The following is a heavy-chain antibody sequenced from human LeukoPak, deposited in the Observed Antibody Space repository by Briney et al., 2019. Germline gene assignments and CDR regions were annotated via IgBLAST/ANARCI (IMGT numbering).Heavy chain of an antibody. CDR2: IWYDGSKK. V-gene: IGHV3-33*01. J-gene: IGHJ2*01. CDR1: GFTFSSYG. CDR3: ARDRGYCSGGSCYYNWYFDL. Sequence: PGGSLRLSCAASGFTFSSYGMHWVRQAPGKGLEWVAVIWYDGSKKYYADSVKGRFTISRDNSKNTLYLQMNSLRAEDTAVYYCARDRGYCSGGSCYYNWYFDLWGRGTLVTVSS. D-gene: IGHD2-15*01.